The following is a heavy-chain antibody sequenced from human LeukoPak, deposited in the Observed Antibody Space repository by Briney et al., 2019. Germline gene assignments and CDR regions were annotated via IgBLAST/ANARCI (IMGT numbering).Heavy chain of an antibody. CDR1: GGSISSGGYY. D-gene: IGHD6-13*01. CDR3: ARVDSSSWSPYYFDY. Sequence: SQTLSLTCTVSGGSISSGGYYWSWIRQHPGKGLEWIGYIYYSGSTYYNPSLKSRVTISVDTSKNQFSLKLSSVTAADTAVYYCARVDSSSWSPYYFDYWGQGTLVTVSS. J-gene: IGHJ4*02. V-gene: IGHV4-31*03. CDR2: IYYSGST.